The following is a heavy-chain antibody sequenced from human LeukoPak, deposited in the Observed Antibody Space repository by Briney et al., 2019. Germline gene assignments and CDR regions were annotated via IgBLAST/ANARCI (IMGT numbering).Heavy chain of an antibody. CDR1: GGSISNYY. J-gene: IGHJ4*02. Sequence: SETLSLTCTVPGGSISNYYWSWIRQPAGKGLEWIGHIYTSESTNYNPSLKSRVTMSVDTSKKQFSLKLSSVTAADTAVYYCARAYFYDSSGYSVWGQGTLVTVSS. D-gene: IGHD3-22*01. CDR2: IYTSEST. CDR3: ARAYFYDSSGYSV. V-gene: IGHV4-4*07.